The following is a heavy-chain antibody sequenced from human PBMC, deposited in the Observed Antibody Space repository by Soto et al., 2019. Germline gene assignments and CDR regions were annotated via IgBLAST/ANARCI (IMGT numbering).Heavy chain of an antibody. CDR2: IKQDESDK. CDR1: EFPFRDDC. CDR3: AAYCYTMTCTHFHGYS. J-gene: IGHJ5*02. V-gene: IGHV3-7*03. D-gene: IGHD3-16*02. Sequence: GGSLRVSCAFTEFPFRDDCMSWFRQTPGKGLEWVANIKQDESDKYYVDSVKGRFTISRDNAKNALYLQMNSLRVEDTAVYYCAAYCYTMTCTHFHGYSWGQGTQVTVSS.